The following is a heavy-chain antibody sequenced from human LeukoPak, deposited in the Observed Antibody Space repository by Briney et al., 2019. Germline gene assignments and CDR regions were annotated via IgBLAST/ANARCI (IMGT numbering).Heavy chain of an antibody. Sequence: ASVKVSCKASGHTFTSYDVNWVRQATGQGLEWMGWMNPDSGNTGYAQKFQGRVTMTRNPSISTAYMELSSLTSEDTAVYYCARRIAAAGVGIVYWGQGTLVTVSS. D-gene: IGHD6-13*01. V-gene: IGHV1-8*01. CDR2: MNPDSGNT. J-gene: IGHJ4*02. CDR3: ARRIAAAGVGIVY. CDR1: GHTFTSYD.